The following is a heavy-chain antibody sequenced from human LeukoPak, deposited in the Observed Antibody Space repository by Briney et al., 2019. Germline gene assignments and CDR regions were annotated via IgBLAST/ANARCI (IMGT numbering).Heavy chain of an antibody. CDR2: ISAYNGNT. D-gene: IGHD4-17*01. J-gene: IGHJ4*02. Sequence: ASVKVSCKASGYTFTSYGISWVRQAPGQGLEWMGWISAYNGNTNYAQKLQGRVTMTTDTSTSTAYMELRSLRSEDTAVYYCARTLPYGGKGPFDYWGQGTLVTVSS. V-gene: IGHV1-18*01. CDR1: GYTFTSYG. CDR3: ARTLPYGGKGPFDY.